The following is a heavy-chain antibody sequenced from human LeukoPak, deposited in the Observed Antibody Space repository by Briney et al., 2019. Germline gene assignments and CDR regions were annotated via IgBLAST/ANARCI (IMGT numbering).Heavy chain of an antibody. CDR3: AKGLATVTTLLDY. J-gene: IGHJ4*02. D-gene: IGHD4-17*01. Sequence: GGSLRLSCAASGFTFSSYGMHWVRQAPGKGLEWVAVISYDGSNKYYADSVKGRFTISRDNSKNTLYLQMNSLRAEDTAVYYCAKGLATVTTLLDYWGQGTLVTVSS. CDR2: ISYDGSNK. V-gene: IGHV3-30*18. CDR1: GFTFSSYG.